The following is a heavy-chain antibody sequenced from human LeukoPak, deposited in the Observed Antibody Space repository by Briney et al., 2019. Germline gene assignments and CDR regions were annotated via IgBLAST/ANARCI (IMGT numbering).Heavy chain of an antibody. V-gene: IGHV1-46*02. Sequence: GASVKVSCKTSGYSENFYGITWVRQVAGQGLEWMGIINPSGGSTSYAQKFQGRVTMTRDMSTSTVYMELSSLRSEDTAVYYCARDSYGDYAYFDYWGQGTLVSVSS. D-gene: IGHD4-17*01. J-gene: IGHJ4*02. CDR2: INPSGGST. CDR3: ARDSYGDYAYFDY. CDR1: GYSENFYG.